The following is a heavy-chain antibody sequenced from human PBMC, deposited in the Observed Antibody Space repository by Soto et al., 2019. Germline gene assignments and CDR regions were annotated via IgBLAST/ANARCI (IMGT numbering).Heavy chain of an antibody. CDR2: IYYSGST. D-gene: IGHD3-22*01. Sequence: PSETLSLTCTVSGGSISSGGYYWSWIRQHPGKGLEWIGYIYYSGSTYYNPSLKSRVTISVDTSKNQFSLKLSSVTAADTAVYYCARVEVVVITTGGSRRGIIAFWGQGTLVIVSS. J-gene: IGHJ4*02. V-gene: IGHV4-31*03. CDR1: GGSISSGGYY. CDR3: ARVEVVVITTGGSRRGIIAF.